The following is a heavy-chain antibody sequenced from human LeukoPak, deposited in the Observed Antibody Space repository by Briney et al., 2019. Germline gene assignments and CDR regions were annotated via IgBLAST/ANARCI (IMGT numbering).Heavy chain of an antibody. V-gene: IGHV3-33*01. CDR2: IWYDGSNK. CDR1: GFTFSSYG. J-gene: IGHJ3*02. D-gene: IGHD6-19*01. Sequence: GRSLRLSCAASGFTFSSYGMHWVRQAPGKGLEWVAVIWYDGSNKYYADSVKGRFTISRDNSKNTLYLQMNSLRAEDTAVYYCARPQGPSGWINDAFDIWGQGTMVTVSS. CDR3: ARPQGPSGWINDAFDI.